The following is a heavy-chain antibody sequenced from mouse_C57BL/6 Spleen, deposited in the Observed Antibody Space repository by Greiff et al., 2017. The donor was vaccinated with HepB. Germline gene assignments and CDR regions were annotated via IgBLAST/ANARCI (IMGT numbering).Heavy chain of an antibody. CDR2: IYPGDGDT. D-gene: IGHD1-2*01. V-gene: IGHV1-82*01. Sequence: LQESGPELVKPGASVKISCKASGYAFSSSWMNWVKQRPGKGLEWIGRIYPGDGDTNYNGKFKGKATLTADKSSSTAYMQLSSLTSEDSAVYFCAKSLSTAPFDYWGQGTTLTVSS. CDR3: AKSLSTAPFDY. CDR1: GYAFSSSW. J-gene: IGHJ2*01.